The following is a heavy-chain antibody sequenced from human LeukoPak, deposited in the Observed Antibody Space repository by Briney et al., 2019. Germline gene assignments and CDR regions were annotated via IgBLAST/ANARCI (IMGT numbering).Heavy chain of an antibody. CDR1: GGSISSGDYY. CDR3: ARHEGSPYSSSWLEGAWFDP. V-gene: IGHV4-39*01. Sequence: PSQTLSLTCTVSGGSISSGDYYWGWIRQPPGKGLEWIGSIYYSGSTYYNPSLKSRVTISVDTSKNQFSLKLSSVTAADTAVYYCARHEGSPYSSSWLEGAWFDPWGQGTLVTVSS. D-gene: IGHD6-13*01. CDR2: IYYSGST. J-gene: IGHJ5*02.